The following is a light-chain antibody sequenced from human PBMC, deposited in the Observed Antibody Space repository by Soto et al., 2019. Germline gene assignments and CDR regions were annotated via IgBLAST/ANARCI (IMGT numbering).Light chain of an antibody. CDR3: SSCTSSSTPV. Sequence: QSALTQPASVSGSPGQSITICCTGTSSDVGGYNFVSWYQQHPGKAPKLMIYDVTNRPSGVSNRFSGSKSGNTASLTISGLQAEDEADYYCSSCTSSSTPVFGVGTKVTVL. V-gene: IGLV2-14*01. J-gene: IGLJ2*01. CDR2: DVT. CDR1: SSDVGGYNF.